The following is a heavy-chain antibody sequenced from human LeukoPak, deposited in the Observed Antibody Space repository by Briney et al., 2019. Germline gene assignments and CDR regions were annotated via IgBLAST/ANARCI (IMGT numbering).Heavy chain of an antibody. CDR3: ARGGGRITLNPCDY. CDR2: INWNGGST. CDR1: GSTFDDYG. V-gene: IGHV3-20*01. J-gene: IGHJ4*02. Sequence: GRSLRLSCAASGSTFDDYGMSWVRQAPGKGLEWVSGINWNGGSTGYADSVKGRFTISRDNAKNSLYLQMNSLRAEDTALYHCARGGGRITLNPCDYWGQGTLVTVSS. D-gene: IGHD3-10*01.